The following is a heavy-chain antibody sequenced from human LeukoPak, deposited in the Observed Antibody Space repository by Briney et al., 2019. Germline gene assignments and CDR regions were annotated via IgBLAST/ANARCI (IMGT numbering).Heavy chain of an antibody. CDR1: GFTFSSYS. CDR3: ARDRGEMATIDAFDI. D-gene: IGHD5-24*01. J-gene: IGHJ3*02. V-gene: IGHV3-48*02. CDR2: ISSSSTI. Sequence: PGGSLRLSCAASGFTFSSYSMNWVRQAPGKGLEWVSYISSSSTIYYADSVKGRFTISRDNAKNSLYLQMNSLRDEDTAVYYCARDRGEMATIDAFDIWGQGTMVTVSS.